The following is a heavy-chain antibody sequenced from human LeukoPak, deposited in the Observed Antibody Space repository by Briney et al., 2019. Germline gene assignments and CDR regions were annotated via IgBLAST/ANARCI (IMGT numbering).Heavy chain of an antibody. J-gene: IGHJ5*02. CDR1: GGTFSSYA. CDR3: ASRQKDILSLDP. V-gene: IGHV1-69*05. D-gene: IGHD2-21*01. Sequence: ASVKVSCKASGGTFSSYAISWVRQAPGQGLEWMGRIIPIFGTANYAQKFQGRVTITTDESTSTAYMELSSLRSEDTAVYYCASRQKDILSLDPWGQGTLVTVSS. CDR2: IIPIFGTA.